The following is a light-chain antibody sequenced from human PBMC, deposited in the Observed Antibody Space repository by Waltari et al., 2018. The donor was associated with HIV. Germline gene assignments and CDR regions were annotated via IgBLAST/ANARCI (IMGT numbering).Light chain of an antibody. CDR2: DNN. J-gene: IGLJ3*02. Sequence: QPVLTQPPSVSAAPGQKVTISCSGSSSNLGINYVSWYQQLPGTAPKLLIYDNNKRPSGIPDRFSGSKSGTSATLGITGLQTGDEADYYCGTWDSSLSAGVFGGGTKLTVL. V-gene: IGLV1-51*01. CDR1: SSNLGINY. CDR3: GTWDSSLSAGV.